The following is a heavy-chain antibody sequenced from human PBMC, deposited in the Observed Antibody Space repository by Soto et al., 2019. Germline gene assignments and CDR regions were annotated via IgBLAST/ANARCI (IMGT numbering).Heavy chain of an antibody. V-gene: IGHV4-59*01. J-gene: IGHJ5*02. CDR1: GGSISSYY. D-gene: IGHD5-12*01. CDR3: ARDQYSGYDFNWFDP. Sequence: SETLSLTCTVSGGSISSYYWSWIRQPPGKGLEWIGYIYYSGSTNYNPSLKSRVTISVDTSKNQFSLKLSSVTAADTAVYYCARDQYSGYDFNWFDPWGQGTLVTVS. CDR2: IYYSGST.